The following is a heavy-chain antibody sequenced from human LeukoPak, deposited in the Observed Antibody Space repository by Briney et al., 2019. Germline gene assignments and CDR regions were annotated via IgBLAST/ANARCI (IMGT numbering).Heavy chain of an antibody. V-gene: IGHV1-2*02. CDR3: ARVRIGQQLDKYYYYAMGV. Sequence: ASVKISCKASGYTFTDYYMHWVRQAPGQGLEWMGWINPNSGGTNYAQKSQGRVTMTTDTSISTAYMEASRLRSDDTAVYYCARVRIGQQLDKYYYYAMGVWGQGTPVTVSS. D-gene: IGHD6-13*01. CDR1: GYTFTDYY. J-gene: IGHJ6*02. CDR2: INPNSGGT.